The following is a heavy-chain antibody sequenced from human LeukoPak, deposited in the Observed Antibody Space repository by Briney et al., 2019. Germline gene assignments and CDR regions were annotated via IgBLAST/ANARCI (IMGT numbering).Heavy chain of an antibody. V-gene: IGHV3-23*05. D-gene: IGHD6-19*01. J-gene: IGHJ4*02. CDR1: GFPFSNYA. CDR3: AKRASRSGWSLTDY. Sequence: GGSLRLSCAASGFPFSNYAMTWVRQAPVKGPEWVSGIDDSGKNTYYADSVKGRFTISRDNSRNILFLQTNSLRDEDTATYFCAKRASRSGWSLTDYWGQGTLVTVSS. CDR2: IDDSGKNT.